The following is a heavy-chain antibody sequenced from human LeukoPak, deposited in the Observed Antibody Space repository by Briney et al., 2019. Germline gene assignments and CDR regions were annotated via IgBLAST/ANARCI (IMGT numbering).Heavy chain of an antibody. V-gene: IGHV4-59*01. CDR3: ARTTEGYCRGRSCYSYYYYMDV. D-gene: IGHD2-15*01. J-gene: IGHJ6*03. CDR2: IYYSGST. CDR1: GGSISSYY. Sequence: SETLSLTCTVSGGSISSYYWSWIRQPPGKGLEWIGYIYYSGSTNYNPSLKSRVTISVDTSKNQFSLKLSSVTAADTAVYYFARTTEGYCRGRSCYSYYYYMDVWGKGTTVTVSS.